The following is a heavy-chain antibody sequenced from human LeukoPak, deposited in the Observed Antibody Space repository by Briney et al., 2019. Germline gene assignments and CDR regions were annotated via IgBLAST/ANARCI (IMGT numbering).Heavy chain of an antibody. J-gene: IGHJ4*02. CDR3: AKSHASIWNVYDY. V-gene: IGHV3-23*01. CDR1: GFTFSGYA. D-gene: IGHD1-1*01. Sequence: GGSLRLSCAASGFTFSGYAMSWVRLAPGKGLEWVSAITAGGDGTYYADSVKGRFTISRDNLKNVVFLQMNSLRAEDTAIYYCAKSHASIWNVYDYWGQGTLVTVSS. CDR2: ITAGGDGT.